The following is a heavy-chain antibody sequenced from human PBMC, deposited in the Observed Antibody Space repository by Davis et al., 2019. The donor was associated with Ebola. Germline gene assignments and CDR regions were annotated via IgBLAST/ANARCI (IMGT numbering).Heavy chain of an antibody. CDR1: GFTFGSYG. D-gene: IGHD2-2*01. Sequence: GESLKISCAASGFTFGSYGMHWVRQAPGKGLEWVAVIWYDGSNKYYADSVKGRFTISRDNSKNTLYLQMNSLRAEDTAVYYCARDANHFDELLFYYGMDVWGQGTTVTVSS. V-gene: IGHV3-33*01. CDR3: ARDANHFDELLFYYGMDV. J-gene: IGHJ6*02. CDR2: IWYDGSNK.